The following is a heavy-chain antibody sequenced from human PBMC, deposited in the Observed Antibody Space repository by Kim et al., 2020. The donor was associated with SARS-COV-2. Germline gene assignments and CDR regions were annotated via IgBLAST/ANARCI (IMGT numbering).Heavy chain of an antibody. J-gene: IGHJ1*01. Sequence: SVKGRFTLSRDNAKNSLYLQMNSLRADDTAVYYCARDVGNGCYLGDFENWGQGTLVTVSS. CDR3: ARDVGNGCYLGDFEN. D-gene: IGHD3-22*01. V-gene: IGHV3-11*05.